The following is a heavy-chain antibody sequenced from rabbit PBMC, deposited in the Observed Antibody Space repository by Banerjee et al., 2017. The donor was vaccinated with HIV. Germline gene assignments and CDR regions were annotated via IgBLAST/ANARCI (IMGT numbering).Heavy chain of an antibody. V-gene: IGHV1S45*01. CDR3: ARDLTGVTGWNFGL. CDR1: GFDFSSYG. Sequence: QQQLVESGGGLVKPGGSLKVTCTVSGFDFSSYGVSWVRQAPGKGLEWIGCINTSSGNTVYATWAKGRFTISKTSWTTVTLQMTSLTAADTATYFCARDLTGVTGWNFGLWGPGTLVTVS. J-gene: IGHJ4*01. CDR2: INTSSGNT. D-gene: IGHD7-1*01.